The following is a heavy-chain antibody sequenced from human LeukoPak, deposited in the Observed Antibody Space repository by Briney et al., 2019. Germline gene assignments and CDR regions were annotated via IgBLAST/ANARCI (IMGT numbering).Heavy chain of an antibody. CDR3: ATGGDITTGSFDY. J-gene: IGHJ4*02. CDR2: FDPEDGET. Sequence: ASVKVSCKVSGYTLTELSMHWVRQAPGKGLEGMGGFDPEDGETIYAQKFQGRVTMTEDTSTDTAYMELSSLRSEDTAVYYCATGGDITTGSFDYWGQGTLVTVSS. V-gene: IGHV1-24*01. D-gene: IGHD3-22*01. CDR1: GYTLTELS.